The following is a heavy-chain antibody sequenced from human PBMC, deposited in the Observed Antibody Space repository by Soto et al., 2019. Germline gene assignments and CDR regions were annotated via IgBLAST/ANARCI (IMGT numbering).Heavy chain of an antibody. Sequence: QRHPYTASELTIINHSMNWIRHATGTGLEWVSYISSSSITIYYADSVKGRFTISRDNAKNSLYLQMNSLRDEDTAVYYCACDCSGGSCRRGYYYGMVVRGHGTTVIVSS. D-gene: IGHD2-15*01. J-gene: IGHJ6*02. CDR1: ELTIINHS. V-gene: IGHV3-48*02. CDR3: ACDCSGGSCRRGYYYGMVV. CDR2: ISSSSITI.